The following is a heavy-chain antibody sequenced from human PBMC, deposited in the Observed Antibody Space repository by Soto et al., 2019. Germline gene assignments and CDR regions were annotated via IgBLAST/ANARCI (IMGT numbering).Heavy chain of an antibody. CDR3: TTDPYIASIIVRFDY. D-gene: IGHD2-15*01. J-gene: IGHJ4*01. V-gene: IGHV3-15*07. Sequence: LSRAAAGLTLSRASTYYVSQAPGKGLEWVGRVKSKTHGGTTDFAAPVKGRFAISRDDSKNVVYLEMNSLKTEDTAIYYCTTDPYIASIIVRFDYWGHGTLVTVSS. CDR2: VKSKTHGGTT. CDR1: GLTLSRAS.